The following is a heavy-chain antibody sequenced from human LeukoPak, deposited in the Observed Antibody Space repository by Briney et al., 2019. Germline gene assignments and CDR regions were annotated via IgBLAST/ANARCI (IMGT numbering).Heavy chain of an antibody. CDR3: VKGYCSSTSCYGDY. V-gene: IGHV3-64D*09. Sequence: SGGSLRLSCSGSGFTFSSYDMHWLRQAPGKGLEYVSATGSNGGSTYYADSVKGRFSISRDNSKNTLYLQMSSLRAEDTAVYDCVKGYCSSTSCYGDYWGQGALVTVSS. CDR2: TGSNGGST. D-gene: IGHD2-2*01. J-gene: IGHJ4*02. CDR1: GFTFSSYD.